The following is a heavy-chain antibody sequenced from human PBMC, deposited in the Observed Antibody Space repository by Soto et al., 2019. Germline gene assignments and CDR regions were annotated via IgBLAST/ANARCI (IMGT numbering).Heavy chain of an antibody. CDR1: GFTFGSYA. D-gene: IGHD6-19*01. J-gene: IGHJ3*02. V-gene: IGHV3-30-3*01. CDR2: ISYDGSNK. CDR3: ARDYKTCPYSSGCLPNAFDI. Sequence: GGSLRLSCATSGFTFGSYALHWVRQAPGKGLEWVALISYDGSNKYYADSVKGRFTISGDNSKNTLYLQMNSLRAEDTAVYYSARDYKTCPYSSGCLPNAFDIWGQGTMVTVSS.